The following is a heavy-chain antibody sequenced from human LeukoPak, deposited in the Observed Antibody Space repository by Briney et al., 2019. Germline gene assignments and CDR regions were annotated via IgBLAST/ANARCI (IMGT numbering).Heavy chain of an antibody. CDR2: ITISGHTK. V-gene: IGHV3-48*03. J-gene: IGHJ5*02. Sequence: PGGSLRLSCAASGFDLNTYEMNRVRQAPGKGLEWIADITISGHTKNYADSVKGRFTISRDNAGTSLYLQMNSLRVEDTGVYYCARGDPHADLWGQGTLVTVSS. CDR3: ARGDPHADL. CDR1: GFDLNTYE.